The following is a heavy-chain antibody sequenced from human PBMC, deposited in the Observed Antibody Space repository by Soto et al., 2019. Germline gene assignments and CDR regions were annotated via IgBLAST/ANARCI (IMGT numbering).Heavy chain of an antibody. CDR1: GFTFSYYS. V-gene: IGHV3-21*01. Sequence: GGSLRLSCAASGFTFSYYSMTWVRQSPGRGLEWVSSISSSTTYISYADSVRGRFTISRDNAKNSLYLQMSSLRADDTAVYYCARDPVGVDSTFFFDSWGQGALVTVSS. CDR2: ISSSTTYI. J-gene: IGHJ4*02. D-gene: IGHD2-21*01. CDR3: ARDPVGVDSTFFFDS.